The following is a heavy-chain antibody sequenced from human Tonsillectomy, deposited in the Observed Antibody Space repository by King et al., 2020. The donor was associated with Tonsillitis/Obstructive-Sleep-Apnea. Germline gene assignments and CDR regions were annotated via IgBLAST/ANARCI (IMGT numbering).Heavy chain of an antibody. CDR1: GFSFSDYF. D-gene: IGHD1-26*01. V-gene: IGHV3-72*01. J-gene: IGHJ6*02. CDR3: GRAVRMVGGNLYYYYGMDV. CDR2: IRNKANGYTT. Sequence: QLVQSGGGLVQPGGPLRLSCAASGFSFSDYFMDWVRQAPGKGLEWVGRIRNKANGYTTEYAASVKGRFTISRDDSKNSLYLQMNSLKTEDTAVYYCGRAVRMVGGNLYYYYGMDVWGQGTTVTVSS.